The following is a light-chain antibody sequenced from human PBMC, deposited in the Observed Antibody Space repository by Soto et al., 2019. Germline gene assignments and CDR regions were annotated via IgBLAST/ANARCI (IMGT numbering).Light chain of an antibody. CDR1: QSLLYSSNNKNY. J-gene: IGKJ2*01. Sequence: DIVMTQSPDSLAVSLGERATINCKSSQSLLYSSNNKNYLAWYQQKAGQPPRLLISWASTRESGVPDRFSGSGSGTDFTLAISNLQAEDVAVYYCQQYYSTPRTFGQGTKVEIK. V-gene: IGKV4-1*01. CDR2: WAS. CDR3: QQYYSTPRT.